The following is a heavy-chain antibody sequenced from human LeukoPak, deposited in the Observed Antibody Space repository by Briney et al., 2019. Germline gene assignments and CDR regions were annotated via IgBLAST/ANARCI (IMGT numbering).Heavy chain of an antibody. CDR3: ARESIPGIAENDY. D-gene: IGHD6-13*01. J-gene: IGHJ4*02. CDR2: INGDGRSA. V-gene: IGHV3-74*01. Sequence: GGSLRLSCAASGFAFSRYWMHWVRQAPGKGLVWVSRINGDGRSAVYADSVKGRFTISRDNSKNTLYLQMNSLRAEDTAVYYCARESIPGIAENDYWGQGTLVTVSS. CDR1: GFAFSRYW.